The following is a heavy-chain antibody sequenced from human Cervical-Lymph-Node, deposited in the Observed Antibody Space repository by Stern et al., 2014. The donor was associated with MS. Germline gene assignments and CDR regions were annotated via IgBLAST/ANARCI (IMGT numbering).Heavy chain of an antibody. D-gene: IGHD3-16*02. V-gene: IGHV4-59*01. CDR1: GGSISDSS. CDR2: LSNTGNT. J-gene: IGHJ5*02. Sequence: QVQLQESGPGLVKPSETLSLTCTVSGGSISDSSWSWIRQPPGKGLEWIGYLSNTGNTDYSPSLKSRVVMSLDTSKSQFSLSLYSVTAADTAVYYCARDRYWGSYRYLGHWFDPWGQGTLVTVSS. CDR3: ARDRYWGSYRYLGHWFDP.